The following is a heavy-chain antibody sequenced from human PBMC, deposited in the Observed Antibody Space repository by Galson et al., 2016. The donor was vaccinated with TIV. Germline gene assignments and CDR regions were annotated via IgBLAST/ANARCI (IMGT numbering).Heavy chain of an antibody. CDR2: MSGDGSDI. Sequence: LRLFCAASGFPFTSYWMHWFCQDPRKGLLWVSRMSGDGSDIGYADSVRGRFTISRDNAKNTLYLQLNSLQVDDTAIYYCARDIHWGSSDHWGQGTLVTVSS. CDR3: ARDIHWGSSDH. V-gene: IGHV3-74*01. D-gene: IGHD7-27*01. CDR1: GFPFTSYW. J-gene: IGHJ5*02.